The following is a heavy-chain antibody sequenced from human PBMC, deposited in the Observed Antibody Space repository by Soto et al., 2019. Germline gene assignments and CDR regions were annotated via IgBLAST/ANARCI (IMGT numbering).Heavy chain of an antibody. CDR1: GGSISSGGFY. J-gene: IGHJ4*02. D-gene: IGHD3-3*02. V-gene: IGHV4-31*03. CDR3: ARIRDGRFYCDY. Sequence: QVQLQESGPGLVKPLQALSLTCTVSGGSISSGGFYWSWIRQHPGKGLEWIGDIYYSGSTNYNPSLKRRLIISRDTSKNQFPLKLSSVTASDTAVYYCARIRDGRFYCDYWGQGTLVTVSS. CDR2: IYYSGST.